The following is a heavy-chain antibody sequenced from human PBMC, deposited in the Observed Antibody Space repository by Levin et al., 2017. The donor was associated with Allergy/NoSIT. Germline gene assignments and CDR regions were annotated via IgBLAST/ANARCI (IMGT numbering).Heavy chain of an antibody. CDR1: GGSINNYY. D-gene: IGHD3-10*01. V-gene: IGHV4-4*07. J-gene: IGHJ6*02. Sequence: SETLSLTCTVSGGSINNYYWSWIRQSAGKGLEWIGRIYSSGSTSHKPSLKSRVTMSVDTSKNQFSLKVRSVTAADTAVYYCAREDYYGSGVDVWGQGTTVTVSS. CDR2: IYSSGST. CDR3: AREDYYGSGVDV.